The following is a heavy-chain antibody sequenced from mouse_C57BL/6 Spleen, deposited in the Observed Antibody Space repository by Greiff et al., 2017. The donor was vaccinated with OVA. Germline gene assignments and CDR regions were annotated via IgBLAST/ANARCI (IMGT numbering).Heavy chain of an antibody. CDR1: GFSLTSYG. V-gene: IGHV2-2*01. J-gene: IGHJ2*01. D-gene: IGHD2-3*01. CDR3: ARNDGYPYYFDY. Sequence: VQLQQSGPGLVQPSQSLSITCTVSGFSLTSYGVHWVRQSPGKGLEWLGVIWSGGSTDYNAAFISRLSISKDNSKSQVFFKMNSLQADDTAIYYCARNDGYPYYFDYWGQGTTLTVSS. CDR2: IWSGGST.